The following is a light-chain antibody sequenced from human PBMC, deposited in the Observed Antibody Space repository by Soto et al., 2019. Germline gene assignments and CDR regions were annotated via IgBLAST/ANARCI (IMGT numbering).Light chain of an antibody. J-gene: IGKJ1*01. CDR2: GAS. Sequence: EIVMTQSPATLSVSPGERATLSCRASQSVSSNLAWYKQKPGQAPRLLIYGASTRATGIPARLSGSGSGTEFTLTISSLQSEGFEVYYCQQYSNGWTFGQGTKVEIK. CDR3: QQYSNGWT. V-gene: IGKV3-15*01. CDR1: QSVSSN.